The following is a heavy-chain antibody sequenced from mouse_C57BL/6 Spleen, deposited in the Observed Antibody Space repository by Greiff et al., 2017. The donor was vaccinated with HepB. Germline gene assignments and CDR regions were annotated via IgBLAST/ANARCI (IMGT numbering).Heavy chain of an antibody. J-gene: IGHJ1*03. D-gene: IGHD1-1*01. CDR3: ARSTTVVDWYFDV. Sequence: EVNVVESGGGLVQPGGSLSLSCAASGFTFTDYYMSWVRQPPGKALEWLGFIRNKANGYTTEYSASVKGRFTISRDNSQSILYLQMNALRAEDSATYYCARSTTVVDWYFDVWGTGTTVTVSS. CDR1: GFTFTDYY. CDR2: IRNKANGYTT. V-gene: IGHV7-3*01.